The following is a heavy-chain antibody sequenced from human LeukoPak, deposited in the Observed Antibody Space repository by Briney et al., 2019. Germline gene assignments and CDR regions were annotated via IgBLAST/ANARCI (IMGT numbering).Heavy chain of an antibody. D-gene: IGHD1-1*01. J-gene: IGHJ5*02. CDR3: AREGTARTNLNWFTP. CDR1: GGSISSYY. CDR2: ISYSGST. V-gene: IGHV4-59*01. Sequence: PSETLSHTRTVSGGSISSYYWSWIRQPPGKGLEWIGYISYSGSTNFNPSLKSRVTISVDTSKNQFSLKLSSVTAADTAVYYCAREGTARTNLNWFTPCGQRTLVTVSS.